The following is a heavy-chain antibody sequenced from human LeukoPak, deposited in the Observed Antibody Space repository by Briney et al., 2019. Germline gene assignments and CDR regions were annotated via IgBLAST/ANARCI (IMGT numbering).Heavy chain of an antibody. J-gene: IGHJ4*02. CDR1: GSIFTTYW. Sequence: PGASLLISCKGSGSIFTTYWISGVRQLPGKGLEWMGRIDPSDSYTNYSPSFEGHVTISTDKSINSPYLQWSSLKASDSAMYYCARHPDCGGGSCYSLYFDYWGQGTLVTVSS. V-gene: IGHV5-10-1*01. CDR3: ARHPDCGGGSCYSLYFDY. D-gene: IGHD2-15*01. CDR2: IDPSDSYT.